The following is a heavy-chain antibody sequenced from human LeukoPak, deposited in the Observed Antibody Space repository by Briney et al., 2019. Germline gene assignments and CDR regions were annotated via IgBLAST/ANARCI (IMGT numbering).Heavy chain of an antibody. Sequence: GGSLRLSCAASGFTFDDYGMHWVRQAPGKGLEWVSGISWNSGSIGYADSAKGRFTISRDNAKNSLYLQMNSLRAEDTALYYCAKDMDSTGYYTEFDCWGQGTLVTVSS. D-gene: IGHD3-22*01. CDR1: GFTFDDYG. CDR2: ISWNSGSI. V-gene: IGHV3-9*01. J-gene: IGHJ4*02. CDR3: AKDMDSTGYYTEFDC.